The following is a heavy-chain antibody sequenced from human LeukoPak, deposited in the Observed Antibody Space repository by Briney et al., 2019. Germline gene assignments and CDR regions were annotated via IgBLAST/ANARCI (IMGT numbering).Heavy chain of an antibody. Sequence: GGFLRLSCAASGFTFSSYWMHWVRQAPGKGLVWVSRINSDGSSTSYADSVKGRFTISRDNAKNTLYLQMNSLRAEDTAVYYCAREDYGEAFDYWGQGTLVTVSS. CDR1: GFTFSSYW. CDR2: INSDGSST. CDR3: AREDYGEAFDY. V-gene: IGHV3-74*01. D-gene: IGHD4-17*01. J-gene: IGHJ4*02.